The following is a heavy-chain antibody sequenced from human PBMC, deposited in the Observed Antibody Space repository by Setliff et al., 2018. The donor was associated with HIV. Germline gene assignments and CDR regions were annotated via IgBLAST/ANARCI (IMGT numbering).Heavy chain of an antibody. D-gene: IGHD1-1*01. Sequence: PGESLRLSCAPSGFAFTDAWMGWVRQAPGKGLEWVGLIRSKTDGGTIDYAAPVKGRFIISRDDSRNTVSVQMNSLKTEDTAMYYCTQRWVRYWGPGSRVTVSS. V-gene: IGHV3-15*01. CDR2: IRSKTDGGTI. CDR3: TQRWVRY. J-gene: IGHJ4*02. CDR1: GFAFTDAW.